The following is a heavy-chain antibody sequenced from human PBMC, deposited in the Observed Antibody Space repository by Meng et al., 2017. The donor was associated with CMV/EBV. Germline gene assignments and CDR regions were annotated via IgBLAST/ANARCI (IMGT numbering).Heavy chain of an antibody. J-gene: IGHJ6*02. CDR1: GFTFSSYS. CDR2: ISSSSSYI. Sequence: GESLKISCAASGFTFSSYSMNWVRQAPGKGLEWVSSISSSSSYIYYADSVKGRFTISRDNAKNSLYLQMNSLRAEDTAVYYCAREVYVDHSYGMDIWGQGTTVTVSS. V-gene: IGHV3-21*01. D-gene: IGHD4-11*01. CDR3: AREVYVDHSYGMDI.